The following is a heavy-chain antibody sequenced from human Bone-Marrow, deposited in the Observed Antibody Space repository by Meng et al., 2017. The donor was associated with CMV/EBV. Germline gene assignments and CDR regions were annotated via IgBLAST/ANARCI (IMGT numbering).Heavy chain of an antibody. D-gene: IGHD2-2*02. V-gene: IGHV1-69*10. CDR1: GGTFSSYT. J-gene: IGHJ1*01. CDR3: ARECSSTSCYTGRQDAEYFQH. CDR2: IIPILGIA. Sequence: SVKVSCKASGGTFSSYTISWVRQAPGQGPEWMGGIIPILGIANYAQKFQGRVTITADKSTSTAYMELSSLRSEDTAVYYCARECSSTSCYTGRQDAEYFQHWGQGTLVTVSS.